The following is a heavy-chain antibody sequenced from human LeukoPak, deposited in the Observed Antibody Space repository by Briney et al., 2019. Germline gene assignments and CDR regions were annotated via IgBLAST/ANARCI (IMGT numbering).Heavy chain of an antibody. CDR1: GFTFSSYA. V-gene: IGHV3-23*01. D-gene: IGHD1-1*01. J-gene: IGHJ4*02. Sequence: PGGSLTLSCVVSGFTFSSYAVSWVRHAPGEGLEWVSAISASGDSTYYADSVKGRCSISRDNSKSTLYLQMNSLRAEETAVYSCADHGLTTVGFAYWGQGTLVTVSS. CDR3: ADHGLTTVGFAY. CDR2: ISASGDST.